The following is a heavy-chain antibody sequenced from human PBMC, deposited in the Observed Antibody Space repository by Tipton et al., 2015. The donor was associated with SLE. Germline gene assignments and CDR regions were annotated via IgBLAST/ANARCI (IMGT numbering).Heavy chain of an antibody. CDR1: GGSIRSHY. J-gene: IGHJ4*02. CDR2: IYYTGGT. V-gene: IGHV4-59*11. Sequence: TLSLTCTVSGGSIRSHYWAWIRQPPGGGLEWIGYIYYTGGTNYNPSLKSRVTLSLDTSKSQLSLKLTSVTAADTAIYYCARSLGEIDYWGQGTLVTVSS. CDR3: ARSLGEIDY.